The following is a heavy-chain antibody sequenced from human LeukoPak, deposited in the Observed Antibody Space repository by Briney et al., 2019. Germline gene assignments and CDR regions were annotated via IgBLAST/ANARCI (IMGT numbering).Heavy chain of an antibody. D-gene: IGHD3-10*01. J-gene: IGHJ4*02. CDR2: IRSIRLGGTI. Sequence: GGSLRLSCTTSGFTFGDYVMSWVRQAPGKGLECVGSIRSIRLGGTIAYAASVKDRFTISRDHSKSVACLQMDSLKTEDTALYYCTRGWFFDFWGRGTLVTVSS. CDR3: TRGWFFDF. V-gene: IGHV3-49*04. CDR1: GFTFGDYV.